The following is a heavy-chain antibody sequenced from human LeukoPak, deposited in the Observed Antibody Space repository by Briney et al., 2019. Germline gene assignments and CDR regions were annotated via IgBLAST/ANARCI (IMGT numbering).Heavy chain of an antibody. Sequence: ASVKVSCKASGYTFTSYYMHWVRQAPGQGLEWMGIINPSGGSTSYAQKFQGRVTMTRDTSTSTVYMELSSLRSEDTAVYYCARGSSYDILTGYYLGYYFDYWGQGTLVTVSS. V-gene: IGHV1-46*01. CDR3: ARGSSYDILTGYYLGYYFDY. CDR2: INPSGGST. CDR1: GYTFTSYY. D-gene: IGHD3-9*01. J-gene: IGHJ4*02.